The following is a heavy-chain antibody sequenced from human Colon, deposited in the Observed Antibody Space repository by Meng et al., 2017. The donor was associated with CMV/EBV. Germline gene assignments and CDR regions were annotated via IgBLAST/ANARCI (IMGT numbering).Heavy chain of an antibody. CDR1: GYTFTSYD. CDR2: MNPNSGNT. V-gene: IGHV1-8*01. J-gene: IGHJ4*02. D-gene: IGHD6-13*01. CDR3: ARDSGIANDY. Sequence: ASVKVSCKASGYTFTSYDINWVRQATGQGLEWMGWMNPNSGNTGYAQKFQGRVTMTRDTSISTAYMELSRLRSDDTAVYYCARDSGIANDYWGQGTLVTVSS.